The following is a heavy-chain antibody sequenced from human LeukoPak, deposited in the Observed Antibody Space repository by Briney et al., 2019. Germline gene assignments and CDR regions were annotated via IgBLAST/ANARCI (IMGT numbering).Heavy chain of an antibody. J-gene: IGHJ6*02. Sequence: ASVKVSCKASGYTFTSYGINWVRQAPGQGLEWMGGIIPIFGTANYAQKFQGRVTITADESTSTAYMELSSLRSEDTAVYYCARDPGYPNYYDSSGSPYCYYGMDVWGQGTTVTVSS. CDR3: ARDPGYPNYYDSSGSPYCYYGMDV. CDR1: GYTFTSYG. CDR2: IIPIFGTA. V-gene: IGHV1-69*13. D-gene: IGHD3-22*01.